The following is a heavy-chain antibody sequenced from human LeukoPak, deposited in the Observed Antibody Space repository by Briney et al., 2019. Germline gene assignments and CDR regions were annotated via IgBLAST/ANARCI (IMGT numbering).Heavy chain of an antibody. CDR1: GGSISSGGYS. D-gene: IGHD3-16*01. CDR3: ARVAEFGDLDY. V-gene: IGHV4-34*01. J-gene: IGHJ4*02. CDR2: INHSGST. Sequence: SETLSLTCAVSGGSISSGGYSWSWIRQPPGKGLEWIGEINHSGSTNYNPSLKSRVTISVDTSKNQFSLKLSSVTAADTAVYYCARVAEFGDLDYWGQGTLVTVSS.